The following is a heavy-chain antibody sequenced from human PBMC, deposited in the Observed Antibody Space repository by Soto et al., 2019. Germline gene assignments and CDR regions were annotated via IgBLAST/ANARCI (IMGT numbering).Heavy chain of an antibody. CDR2: INHSGST. CDR3: ARWGGIGYYGSGSYYYYYMDV. Sequence: SETLSLTCAVYGGSFSGYYWSWIRQPPGKGLEWIGEINHSGSTNYNPSLKSRVTISVDTSKNQFSLKLSSVTAADTAVYYCARWGGIGYYGSGSYYYYYMDVWGKGTTVTVSS. D-gene: IGHD3-10*01. CDR1: GGSFSGYY. V-gene: IGHV4-34*01. J-gene: IGHJ6*03.